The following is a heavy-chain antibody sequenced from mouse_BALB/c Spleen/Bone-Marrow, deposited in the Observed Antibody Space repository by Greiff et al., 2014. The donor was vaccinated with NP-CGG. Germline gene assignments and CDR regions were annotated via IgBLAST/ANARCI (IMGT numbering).Heavy chain of an antibody. V-gene: IGHV5-17*02. D-gene: IGHD1-1*01. CDR1: GFTLSSFA. Sequence: EVKLLESGGGLVQPGGSRKLSCAASGFTLSSFAMHWVRQAPEKGLEWVAYISSGSSTIYYADTVMGRFTISRDNPKNTLFLQMTSLRSEDTAMYYCARSGSSSGYFDYWGQGTTLTVSS. CDR3: ARSGSSSGYFDY. J-gene: IGHJ2*01. CDR2: ISSGSSTI.